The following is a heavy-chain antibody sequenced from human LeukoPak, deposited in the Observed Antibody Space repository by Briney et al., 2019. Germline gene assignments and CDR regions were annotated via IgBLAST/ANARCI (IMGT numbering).Heavy chain of an antibody. CDR2: INLDGNEV. Sequence: GGSLRLSCSASGFAFSTYWMTWVRQAPGKGQEWVANINLDGNEVHYVDSLKDRFAISRDNARNSLYLQMNSLRAEDTAVYYCASGRHDFVHWGHGTLVTVSS. V-gene: IGHV3-7*01. D-gene: IGHD3-16*01. J-gene: IGHJ4*01. CDR1: GFAFSTYW. CDR3: ASGRHDFVH.